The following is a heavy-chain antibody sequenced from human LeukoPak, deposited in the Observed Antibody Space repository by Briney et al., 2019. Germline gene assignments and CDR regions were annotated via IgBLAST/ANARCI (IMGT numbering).Heavy chain of an antibody. V-gene: IGHV4-34*01. Sequence: SETLSLTCAVYGGSFSGYYWSWIRQPPGKGLEWIGEINHSGSTNYNPSLKSRVTISVDTSKNRFSLKLSSVTAADTAVYYCASGRIGRLIWDYYYYYMDVWSKGTTVTVSS. D-gene: IGHD3/OR15-3a*01. CDR3: ASGRIGRLIWDYYYYYMDV. J-gene: IGHJ6*03. CDR1: GGSFSGYY. CDR2: INHSGST.